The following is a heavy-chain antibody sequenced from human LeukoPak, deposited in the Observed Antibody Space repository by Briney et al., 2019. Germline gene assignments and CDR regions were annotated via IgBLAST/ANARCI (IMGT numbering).Heavy chain of an antibody. CDR2: IIPIFGTA. J-gene: IGHJ4*02. CDR3: ARERGGGWLQSPFLGLDY. Sequence: GASVKVSCKASGGTFSSYAISWVRQAPGQGLEWMGGIIPIFGTANYAQKFQGRVTITADESTSTAYMELSSLRSEDTAVYYCARERGGGWLQSPFLGLDYWGQGTLVTVSS. D-gene: IGHD5-24*01. CDR1: GGTFSSYA. V-gene: IGHV1-69*13.